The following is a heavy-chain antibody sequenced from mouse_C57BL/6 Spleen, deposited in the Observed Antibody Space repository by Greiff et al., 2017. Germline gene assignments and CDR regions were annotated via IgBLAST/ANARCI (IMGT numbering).Heavy chain of an antibody. D-gene: IGHD2-3*01. CDR2: INPNHGGT. V-gene: IGHV1-18*01. CDR1: GYTFTDYN. CDR3: ARYDGYSYYARDY. Sequence: EVKLEESGPELVKPGASVKIPCKASGYTFTDYNMDWVKQSHGKSLEWIGDINPNHGGTIYNQKFKGKATLTVDKSSSTAYMELRSLTSEDTAVYYCARYDGYSYYARDYWGQGTSVTVSS. J-gene: IGHJ4*01.